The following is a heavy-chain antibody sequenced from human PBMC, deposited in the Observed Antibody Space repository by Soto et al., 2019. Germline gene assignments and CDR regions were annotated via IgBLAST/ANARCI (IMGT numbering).Heavy chain of an antibody. CDR3: ARTYYYDSSGYGP. J-gene: IGHJ5*02. V-gene: IGHV3-74*01. Sequence: GGSLRLSCEASGFTFSSHWMHWVRQFPGKGLVWVSRINSDGSSTRHADPVKGRFTISRDNAKNSLYLQMNSLRAEDTAVYYCARTYYYDSSGYGPWGQGTLVTVSS. D-gene: IGHD3-22*01. CDR1: GFTFSSHW. CDR2: INSDGSST.